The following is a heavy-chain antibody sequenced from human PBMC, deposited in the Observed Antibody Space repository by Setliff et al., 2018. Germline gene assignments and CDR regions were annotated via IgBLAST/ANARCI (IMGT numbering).Heavy chain of an antibody. J-gene: IGHJ5*02. Sequence: SETLSLTCTVSGGSISSGSYYWSWIRQPAGKGLEWIGHIYTSGSTNYNPSLKSRVTISVDTSKNQFSLKLSSVTAADTAVYYCATDGPVLNGDYISWGQGTLVTVSS. D-gene: IGHD3-10*01. CDR2: IYTSGST. CDR1: GGSISSGSYY. V-gene: IGHV4-61*09. CDR3: ATDGPVLNGDYIS.